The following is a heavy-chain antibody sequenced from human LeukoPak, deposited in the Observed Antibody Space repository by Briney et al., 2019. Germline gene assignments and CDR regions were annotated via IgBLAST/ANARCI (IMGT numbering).Heavy chain of an antibody. Sequence: SETLSLTCTVSGGSISSYYWSWIRQPPGKGLEWIGYIYYSGSTNYNPSLKSRVTISVDTSKNQFSLKLSSVTAADTAVYYCARGSDSGYDKIENRFDPWGQGTLVTVSS. V-gene: IGHV4-59*01. CDR2: IYYSGST. CDR3: ARGSDSGYDKIENRFDP. D-gene: IGHD5-12*01. J-gene: IGHJ5*02. CDR1: GGSISSYY.